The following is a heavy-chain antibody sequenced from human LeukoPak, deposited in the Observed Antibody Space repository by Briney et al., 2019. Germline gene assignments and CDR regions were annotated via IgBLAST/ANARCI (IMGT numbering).Heavy chain of an antibody. CDR1: GVTFSSYT. CDR3: ARGEFLGSGIEIDY. D-gene: IGHD1-26*01. V-gene: IGHV3-30-3*01. Sequence: PGRSLRLSCAASGVTFSSYTFHWVRQPPAKGLEWVAVVSYYGSNKHYADSLKGRCTISRDNSENTLYLQMNSLRPEDTAVYYCARGEFLGSGIEIDYWGQGTLVTVSS. J-gene: IGHJ4*02. CDR2: VSYYGSNK.